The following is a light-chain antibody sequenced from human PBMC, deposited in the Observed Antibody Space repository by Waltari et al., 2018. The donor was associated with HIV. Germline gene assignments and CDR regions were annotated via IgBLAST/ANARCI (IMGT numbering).Light chain of an antibody. Sequence: QSVLTQPPSASGTPGQRVTISCSGSSSNIGSHTVNWYQQVPGTAPKLLIYSSNQRPSGVPDRCSGSKSGTSASLAISGLQSEDEADYYCATWDDSLNGPDYVFGTGTKVTVL. CDR1: SSNIGSHT. V-gene: IGLV1-44*01. J-gene: IGLJ1*01. CDR2: SSN. CDR3: ATWDDSLNGPDYV.